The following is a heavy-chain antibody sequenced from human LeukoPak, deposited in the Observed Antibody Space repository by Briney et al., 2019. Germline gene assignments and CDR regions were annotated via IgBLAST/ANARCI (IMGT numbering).Heavy chain of an antibody. CDR3: ARAGAVADYFDY. D-gene: IGHD6-19*01. Sequence: GGSLRPSCAASGFTFSSYSMNWVRQAPGKGLEWVSSISSSSSSYIYYADSVKGRFTISRDNAKNSLYLQMNSLRAEDTAVYYCARAGAVADYFDYWGQGTLVTVSS. CDR2: ISSSSSSYI. CDR1: GFTFSSYS. V-gene: IGHV3-21*01. J-gene: IGHJ4*02.